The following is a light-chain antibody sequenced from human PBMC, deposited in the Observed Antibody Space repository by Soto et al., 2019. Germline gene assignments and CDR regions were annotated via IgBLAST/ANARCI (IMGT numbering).Light chain of an antibody. CDR2: AAS. CDR3: QQYYSYPPWT. Sequence: ALRMTQSPSSFSASTGDRVTITCRASQGISSYLAWYQQKPGKAPKLLIYAASTLQSGVPSRFSGSGSGTDFTLTIGCLQSEDFATYYCQQYYSYPPWTFGQGTKVEIK. V-gene: IGKV1-8*01. J-gene: IGKJ1*01. CDR1: QGISSY.